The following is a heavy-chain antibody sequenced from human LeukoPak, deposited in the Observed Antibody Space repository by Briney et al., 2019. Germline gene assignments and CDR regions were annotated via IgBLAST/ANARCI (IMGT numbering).Heavy chain of an antibody. CDR3: ARGYSSSWYSVFWFDP. D-gene: IGHD6-13*01. CDR1: GDSVSSNSAA. Sequence: SQTLSLTCAISGDSVSSNSAASNWIRQSPSRGLEWLGRTYYRSEWYNDYAVSVKSRITINPDTSKNQFSLQLNSVTPEDTAVYYCARGYSSSWYSVFWFDPWGQGTLVTVSS. V-gene: IGHV6-1*01. CDR2: TYYRSEWYN. J-gene: IGHJ5*02.